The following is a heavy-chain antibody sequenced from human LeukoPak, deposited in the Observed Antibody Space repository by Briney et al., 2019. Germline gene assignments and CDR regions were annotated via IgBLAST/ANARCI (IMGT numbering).Heavy chain of an antibody. CDR3: TSDPNGDYVGAFDM. CDR1: GFTFSNYA. V-gene: IGHV3-23*01. D-gene: IGHD4-17*01. CDR2: ITGSGYT. Sequence: GGSLRLSCAASGFTFSNYALTWVRQAPGQGQEWVSSITGSGYTYYADSVKGRFTISRDNSKNTLFLQMNSLRAEDTALYYCTSDPNGDYVGAFDMWGPGTMVTVSS. J-gene: IGHJ3*02.